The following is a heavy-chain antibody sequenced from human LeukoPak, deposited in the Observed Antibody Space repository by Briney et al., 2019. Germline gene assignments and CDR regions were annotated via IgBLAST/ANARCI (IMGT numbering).Heavy chain of an antibody. CDR3: ARDDSSGYGIEN. CDR1: GFTFRSCE. J-gene: IGHJ4*02. V-gene: IGHV3-48*03. D-gene: IGHD3-22*01. Sequence: SGGSLRLSCAASGFTFRSCELSWVGQAPAKGLEGVSYISSSGSIIYYADSVKGRFTISRDNAKNSLYLQMNSLRDEDTAVYYCARDDSSGYGIENWGQGILVTVSS. CDR2: ISSSGSII.